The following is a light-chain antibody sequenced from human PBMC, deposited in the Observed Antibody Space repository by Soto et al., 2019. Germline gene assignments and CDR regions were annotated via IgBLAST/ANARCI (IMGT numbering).Light chain of an antibody. CDR3: EDYSSSSELT. CDR1: QSISGW. Sequence: DIQMTQSPSTLSASVGDRVTITCRASQSISGWLAWYQQKPGKAPKLLIFQASTLKSGVPSRFSGSGSATEYTLTISSLQPDDFATYYCEDYSSSSELTVGGGTKVEIK. V-gene: IGKV1-5*03. J-gene: IGKJ4*01. CDR2: QAS.